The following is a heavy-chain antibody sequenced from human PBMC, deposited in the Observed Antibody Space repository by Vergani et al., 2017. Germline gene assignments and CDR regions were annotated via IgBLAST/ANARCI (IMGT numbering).Heavy chain of an antibody. D-gene: IGHD3-10*01. J-gene: IGHJ6*02. CDR1: GYTFTSYY. CDR2: INPSGGST. Sequence: QVQLVQSGSELKKPGASVKVSCKASGYTFTSYYMHWVRQAPGQGLEWMGIINPSGGSTSYAQKFQGRVTMTRDTSTSTVYMELSSLRSEDTAVYYCARAFGPGVRGIHNYYYGMDVWGQGTTVTVSS. CDR3: ARAFGPGVRGIHNYYYGMDV. V-gene: IGHV1-46*03.